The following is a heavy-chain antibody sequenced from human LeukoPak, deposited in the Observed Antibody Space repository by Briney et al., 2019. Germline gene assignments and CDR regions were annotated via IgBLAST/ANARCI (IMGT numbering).Heavy chain of an antibody. J-gene: IGHJ4*02. CDR2: ISYDGSNK. V-gene: IGHV3-30*18. D-gene: IGHD2-15*01. Sequence: GGSLRLSCAASGFTFSSYGMHWVRQAPGKGLEWVAVISYDGSNKYYADSVKGRFTISRGNSKNTLYLQMNSLRAEDTAVYYCAKADDPYCSGGSCWADYWGQGTLVTVSS. CDR1: GFTFSSYG. CDR3: AKADDPYCSGGSCWADY.